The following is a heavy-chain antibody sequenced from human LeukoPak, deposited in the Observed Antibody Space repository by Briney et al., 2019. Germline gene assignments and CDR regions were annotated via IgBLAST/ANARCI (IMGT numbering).Heavy chain of an antibody. J-gene: IGHJ4*02. CDR1: GFTFSIYE. CDR2: FSSSGSTI. CDR3: ARDLMSPYDY. V-gene: IGHV3-48*03. D-gene: IGHD3-9*01. Sequence: PGGPLRLSCAASGFTFSIYEMNCARQAPGKGLEGFSYFSSSGSTIYYADSVRGRFTISRDNAKNSLYLQMNSLRAEDTAVYYCARDLMSPYDYWGQGTLVTVSS.